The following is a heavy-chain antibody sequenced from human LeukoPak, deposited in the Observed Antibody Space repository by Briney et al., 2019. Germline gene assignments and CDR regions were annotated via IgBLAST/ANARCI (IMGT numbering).Heavy chain of an antibody. CDR3: AKDPTYYYDSSGYSGSD. CDR1: GFTFSSYA. CDR2: ISGSGGST. D-gene: IGHD3-22*01. Sequence: GGSLRLSCAASGFTFSSYAMSWVRQAPGKGLGGVSAISGSGGSTYYADSVKGRFTISRDNSKNTLYLQMNSLRAEDTAVYYCAKDPTYYYDSSGYSGSDWGQGTLVTVSS. J-gene: IGHJ4*02. V-gene: IGHV3-23*01.